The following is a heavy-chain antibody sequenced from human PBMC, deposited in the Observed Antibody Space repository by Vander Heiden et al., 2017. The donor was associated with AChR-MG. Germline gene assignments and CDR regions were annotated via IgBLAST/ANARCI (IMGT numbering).Heavy chain of an antibody. D-gene: IGHD3-22*01. J-gene: IGHJ3*02. Sequence: EVQLLESGGGLVQPGGSLRLSCAASGFTLSGSALRWVRQAPGKGLEWVSAISGSGGSTYYADSVKGRFTISRDNSKNTLYLQMNSLRAEDTAVYYCAKTYYYDSSGYYSDHDAFDIWGQGTMVTVSS. CDR2: ISGSGGST. V-gene: IGHV3-23*01. CDR1: GFTLSGSA. CDR3: AKTYYYDSSGYYSDHDAFDI.